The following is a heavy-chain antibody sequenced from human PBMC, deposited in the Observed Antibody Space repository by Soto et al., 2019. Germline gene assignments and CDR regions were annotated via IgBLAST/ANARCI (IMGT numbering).Heavy chain of an antibody. D-gene: IGHD3-3*01. V-gene: IGHV1-3*01. J-gene: IGHJ6*02. CDR2: INAANGGT. CDR3: ASESKYDFWSGYPHRDYYYYGMDV. Sequence: ASVKVSCKASGYTFTSYGIHWVRQAPGQRLEWMGWINAANGGTKYSPKFQGRVTITRDTSASTAYMELSSLRSEDTAVYYCASESKYDFWSGYPHRDYYYYGMDVWGQGTTVTVSS. CDR1: GYTFTSYG.